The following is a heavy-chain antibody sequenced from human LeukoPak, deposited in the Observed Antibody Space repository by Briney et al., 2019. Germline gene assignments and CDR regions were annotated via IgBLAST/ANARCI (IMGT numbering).Heavy chain of an antibody. CDR3: AGTRNSGSYYHFDY. J-gene: IGHJ4*02. CDR1: GYTFTGYY. V-gene: IGHV1-2*02. Sequence: ASLKVSCKASGYTFTGYYMHWGRQAPGQGLEWMGWINPNSGGTNYAQKFQGSVTTTSDTAISTAYMELSRLRSDDTAVYYCAGTRNSGSYYHFDYWGQGTLVTVSS. CDR2: INPNSGGT. D-gene: IGHD1-26*01.